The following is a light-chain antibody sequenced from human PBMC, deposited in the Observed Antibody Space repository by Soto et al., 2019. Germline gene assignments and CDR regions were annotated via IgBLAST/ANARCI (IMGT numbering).Light chain of an antibody. J-gene: IGKJ3*01. CDR3: QHYDDLIFT. V-gene: IGKV1-39*01. CDR2: AAS. Sequence: DIQMTQSPSSLSASVGDRVTIACRASQSISSYLNWYQHKPGKAPKLLIYAASSLQTGVPSRFSGSRSGTDFALTISSLQPDDFSIYYCQHYDDLIFTFGPG. CDR1: QSISSY.